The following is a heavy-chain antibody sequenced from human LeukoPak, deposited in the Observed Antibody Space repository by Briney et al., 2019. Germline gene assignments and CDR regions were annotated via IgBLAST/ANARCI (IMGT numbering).Heavy chain of an antibody. CDR3: ARHEYSSGWYSDY. CDR1: GYSFTSYW. J-gene: IGHJ4*02. D-gene: IGHD6-19*01. Sequence: GESLKISCKGSGYSFTSYWIGWVRQMPGKGLEWMGFIYPGDSDTRYSPSFQGQVTISADKSISTAYLQWSCLKASDTAMYYCARHEYSSGWYSDYWGQGTLVTVSS. CDR2: IYPGDSDT. V-gene: IGHV5-51*01.